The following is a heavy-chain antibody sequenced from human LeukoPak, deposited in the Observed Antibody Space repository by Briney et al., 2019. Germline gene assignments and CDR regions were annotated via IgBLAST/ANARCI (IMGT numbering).Heavy chain of an antibody. CDR2: ISSSGSTI. D-gene: IGHD2-8*01. Sequence: GGSLTLSCAASGFTFSDYYMSWIRQAPGKGLEWVSYISSSGSTIYYADSVKGRFTISRDNAKHSLYRQMNSLRAEDTAVYYCARDLLRMRDAFDIWGQGTMVTVSS. V-gene: IGHV3-11*04. CDR1: GFTFSDYY. J-gene: IGHJ3*02. CDR3: ARDLLRMRDAFDI.